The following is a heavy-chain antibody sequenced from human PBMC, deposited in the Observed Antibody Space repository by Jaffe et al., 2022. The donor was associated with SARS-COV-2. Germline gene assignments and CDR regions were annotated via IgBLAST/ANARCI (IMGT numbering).Heavy chain of an antibody. CDR2: ITTSGDR. CDR3: AKGPDILTGSEYYYYMDV. J-gene: IGHJ6*03. D-gene: IGHD3-9*01. V-gene: IGHV3-23*04. CDR1: GFTFGTYA. Sequence: HLVESGGGLVQPGGSLRLSCAASGFTFGTYAMSWVRQAPGKGLEWVSSITTSGDRYYADSVRGRFTISRDGFKNTLYLQMNTLRAEDTAVYYCAKGPDILTGSEYYYYMDVWGKGTTVTVSS.